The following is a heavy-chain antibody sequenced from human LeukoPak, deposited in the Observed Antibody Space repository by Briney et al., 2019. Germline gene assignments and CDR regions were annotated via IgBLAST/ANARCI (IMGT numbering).Heavy chain of an antibody. CDR3: ARFTPRLSREKFDY. CDR2: ISAYNSNT. Sequence: ASVKVSCKASGYTFTSYDINWVRQAPGQGLEWMGWISAYNSNTHYAQKLQGRVTMTTDTSTTTAYMELRSLRSDDTGVYYCARFTPRLSREKFDYWGQGTLVTVSS. D-gene: IGHD3-3*02. CDR1: GYTFTSYD. V-gene: IGHV1-18*01. J-gene: IGHJ4*02.